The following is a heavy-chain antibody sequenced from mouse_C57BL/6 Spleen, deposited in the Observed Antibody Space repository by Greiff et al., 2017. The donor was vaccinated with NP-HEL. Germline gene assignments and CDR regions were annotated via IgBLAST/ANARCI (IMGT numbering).Heavy chain of an antibody. CDR1: GYTFTSYW. CDR2: IYPSDSET. D-gene: IGHD1-1*01. CDR3: ARRGYYGSSYGYFDV. J-gene: IGHJ1*03. Sequence: VQLQQPGAELVRPGSSVKLSCKASGYTFTSYWMDWVKQRPGQGLEWIGNIYPSDSETHYNQKFKDKATLTVDKSSSTAYMQISSLTSDDSAVYYCARRGYYGSSYGYFDVWGTGTTVTVSS. V-gene: IGHV1-61*01.